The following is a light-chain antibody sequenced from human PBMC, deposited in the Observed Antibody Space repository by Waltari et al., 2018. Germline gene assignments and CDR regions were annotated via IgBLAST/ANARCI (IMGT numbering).Light chain of an antibody. CDR1: QSVFSAY. V-gene: IGKV3D-20*02. CDR2: GAA. Sequence: EIVLTQSPGTLSLSPGDRATLSCRASQSVFSAYLAWYQQKPGQAPRLLIYGAARRATGIPARFSGSGSVTDFTLTISSLEPEDFAVYYCQHRDHWPPDATFGPGTKVDI. CDR3: QHRDHWPPDAT. J-gene: IGKJ3*01.